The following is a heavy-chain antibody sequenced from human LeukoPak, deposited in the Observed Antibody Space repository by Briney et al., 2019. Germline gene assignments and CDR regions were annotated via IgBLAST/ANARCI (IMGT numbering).Heavy chain of an antibody. CDR3: ARGGYYYDSSGYYYFDY. Sequence: ASVKVSCKACGGTFSSYAISWVRQAPGQGLEWMGGIIPIFGTANYAQKFQGRVTITTDESTSTAYMELSSLRSEDTAVYYCARGGYYYDSSGYYYFDYWGQGTLVTVPS. CDR2: IIPIFGTA. J-gene: IGHJ4*02. D-gene: IGHD3-22*01. CDR1: GGTFSSYA. V-gene: IGHV1-69*05.